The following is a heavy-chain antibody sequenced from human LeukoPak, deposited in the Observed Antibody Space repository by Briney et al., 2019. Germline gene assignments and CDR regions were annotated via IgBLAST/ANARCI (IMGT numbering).Heavy chain of an antibody. V-gene: IGHV3-48*03. CDR3: AREIGYYDSSGYYY. D-gene: IGHD3-22*01. J-gene: IGHJ4*02. Sequence: GGSLRLSCAASGFTLSNYAMNWVRQAPGKGLEWVSYISSSGSLIYYADSVKGRFTISRDNAKNSLYLQMNSLRAEDTAVYYCAREIGYYDSSGYYYWGQGTLVTVSS. CDR1: GFTLSNYA. CDR2: ISSSGSLI.